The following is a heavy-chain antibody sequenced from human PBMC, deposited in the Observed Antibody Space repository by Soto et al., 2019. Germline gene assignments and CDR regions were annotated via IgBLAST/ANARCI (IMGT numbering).Heavy chain of an antibody. CDR3: AKDRLVLDY. CDR1: VLPFSSYA. V-gene: IGHV3-23*01. Sequence: GGSMRLSCAASVLPFSSYAMSWVRQAPGKGLEWVSAISGSGGSTYYADSVKGRFTISRDNSKNTLYLQMNSLRAEDTAVYYCAKDRLVLDYWGQGTLVTVSS. D-gene: IGHD2-8*02. CDR2: ISGSGGST. J-gene: IGHJ4*02.